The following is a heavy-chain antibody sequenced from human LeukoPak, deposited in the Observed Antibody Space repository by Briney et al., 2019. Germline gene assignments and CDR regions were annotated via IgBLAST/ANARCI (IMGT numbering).Heavy chain of an antibody. J-gene: IGHJ4*02. CDR3: ARDGGYDFWSGYYQDY. D-gene: IGHD3-3*01. Sequence: GGSLRLSCVASGLTIGSRYMNWVRQAPGKGLEWVAVISYDGSNKYYADSVKGRFTISRDNSKNTLYLQMNSLRAEDTAVYYCARDGGYDFWSGYYQDYWGQGTLVTVPS. V-gene: IGHV3-30*03. CDR1: GLTIGSRY. CDR2: ISYDGSNK.